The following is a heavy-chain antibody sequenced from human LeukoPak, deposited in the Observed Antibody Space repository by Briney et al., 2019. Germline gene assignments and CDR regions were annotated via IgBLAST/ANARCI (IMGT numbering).Heavy chain of an antibody. Sequence: GGSLRLSCAVSGFTFSSYAMSWVRQAPGEGLEWVGFIRSKPYGGTTEYAASVKGRFTISRDDSESIAYLQMNSLKTEDTAVYYCTRGDYYDSSGYYLLFDYWGQGTLVTVSS. CDR1: GFTFSSYA. V-gene: IGHV3-49*04. J-gene: IGHJ4*02. D-gene: IGHD3-22*01. CDR3: TRGDYYDSSGYYLLFDY. CDR2: IRSKPYGGTT.